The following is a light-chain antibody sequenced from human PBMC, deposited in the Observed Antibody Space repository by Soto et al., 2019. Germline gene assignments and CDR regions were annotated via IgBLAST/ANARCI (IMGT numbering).Light chain of an antibody. V-gene: IGKV1-9*01. Sequence: DIQLTQSPSVLSASVGDTVTITCRANQALSNYLAWYQQKPGKAPDLLIYSASTLQSGVPSRFSGSGSETEFSLTIRALQPEDFATYYCQQLSRYPLTFGGGTKVDI. J-gene: IGKJ4*01. CDR3: QQLSRYPLT. CDR1: QALSNY. CDR2: SAS.